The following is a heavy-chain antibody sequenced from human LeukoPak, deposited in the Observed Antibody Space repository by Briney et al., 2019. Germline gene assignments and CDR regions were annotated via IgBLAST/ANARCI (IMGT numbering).Heavy chain of an antibody. V-gene: IGHV4-34*01. J-gene: IGHJ4*02. CDR2: INHSGST. CDR3: APTTVVPPGSDKGPRLAHFDY. Sequence: SETLSLTCAVYGGSFSGYYWSWIRQPPGKGLEWIGEINHSGSTNYNPSLKSRVTISVDTSKNQFSLKLSSVTAADTAVYYCAPTTVVPPGSDKGPRLAHFDYWGQGTLVTVSS. D-gene: IGHD1-1*01. CDR1: GGSFSGYY.